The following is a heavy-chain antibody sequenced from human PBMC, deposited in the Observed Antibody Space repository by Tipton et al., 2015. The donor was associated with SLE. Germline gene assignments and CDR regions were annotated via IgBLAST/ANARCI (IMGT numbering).Heavy chain of an antibody. Sequence: LRLSCAVSGGSISSGGYSWSWIRQPPGKGLEWIGYIYHSGSTYYNPSLKSRVTISVDRSKNQFSLKLSSVTAADTAVYYRARVAYCGGDCSFHGMDVWGQGTTVTVSS. CDR3: ARVAYCGGDCSFHGMDV. CDR2: IYHSGST. D-gene: IGHD2-21*01. V-gene: IGHV4-30-2*01. CDR1: GGSISSGGYS. J-gene: IGHJ6*02.